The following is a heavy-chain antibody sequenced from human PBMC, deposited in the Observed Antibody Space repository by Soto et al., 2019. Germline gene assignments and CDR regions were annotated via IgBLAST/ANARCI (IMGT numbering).Heavy chain of an antibody. Sequence: GESLKISCKGSGYSFTSYWIGWVRQMPGKGLEWMGIIYPGDSDTRYSPSFQGQVTISADKSISTAYLQWSSLKASDTAMYYCARDPYYDFWRGRSPYGMDVWGQGTTVTVSS. CDR1: GYSFTSYW. V-gene: IGHV5-51*01. J-gene: IGHJ6*02. CDR3: ARDPYYDFWRGRSPYGMDV. CDR2: IYPGDSDT. D-gene: IGHD3-3*01.